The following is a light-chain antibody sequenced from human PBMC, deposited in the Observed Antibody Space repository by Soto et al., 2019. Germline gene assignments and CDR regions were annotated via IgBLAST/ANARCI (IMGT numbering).Light chain of an antibody. CDR2: GAS. J-gene: IGKJ1*01. CDR3: LQYNKWPPWT. V-gene: IGKV3-15*01. Sequence: EIVMTQSPATLSVSPGERATLSCRASQSISSDLAWYQQKPGQAPRLLISGASTRATGIPARFSGSGSGTDFTLTISSLQSEDFAVYYCLQYNKWPPWTFGQGTKVDIK. CDR1: QSISSD.